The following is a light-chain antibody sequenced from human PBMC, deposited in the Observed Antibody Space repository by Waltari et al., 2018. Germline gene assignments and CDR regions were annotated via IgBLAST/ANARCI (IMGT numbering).Light chain of an antibody. CDR1: QSVGGN. CDR3: QQYNDWPLYT. V-gene: IGKV3-15*01. J-gene: IGKJ2*01. Sequence: IMMTQSQATLTVSKGERAKLSCRASQSVGGNLAWYQQKPGQAPRLLIYGASTWVTGLPARFSGSGSETEFTLTISSVQSEDFAVYYCQQYNDWPLYTFGQGTKLEIK. CDR2: GAS.